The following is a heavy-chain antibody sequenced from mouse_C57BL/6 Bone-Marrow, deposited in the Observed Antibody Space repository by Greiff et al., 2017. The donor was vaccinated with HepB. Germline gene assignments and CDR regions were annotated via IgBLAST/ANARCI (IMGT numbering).Heavy chain of an antibody. Sequence: EVKLEESEGGLVQPGSSMKLSCTASGFTFSDYYMAWVRQVPEKGLEWVANINYDGSSTYYLDSLKSRFIISRDNAKNILYLQMSSLKSEDTATYYCARDSPYGSSPQGYAMDYWGQGTSVTVSS. D-gene: IGHD1-1*01. CDR2: INYDGSST. CDR3: ARDSPYGSSPQGYAMDY. J-gene: IGHJ4*01. V-gene: IGHV5-16*01. CDR1: GFTFSDYY.